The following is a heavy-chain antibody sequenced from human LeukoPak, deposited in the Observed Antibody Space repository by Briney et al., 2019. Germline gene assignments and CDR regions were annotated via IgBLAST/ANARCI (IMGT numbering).Heavy chain of an antibody. CDR3: ATAEWEYSYFDS. CDR1: GGSVTGGGYY. Sequence: KPSEALSLTCSVSGGSVTGGGYYWSWIRQHPGKGLEWIGFAPYSGGTYYNPSLMSRITISVDRSQNQFSLRMGDVTAADTAVYFCATAEWEYSYFDSWGQGALVAVSS. D-gene: IGHD1-26*01. CDR2: APYSGGT. V-gene: IGHV4-31*03. J-gene: IGHJ4*02.